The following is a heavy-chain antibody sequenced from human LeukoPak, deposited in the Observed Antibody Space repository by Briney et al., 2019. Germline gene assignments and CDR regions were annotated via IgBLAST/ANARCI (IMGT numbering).Heavy chain of an antibody. J-gene: IGHJ6*03. CDR3: VRGGQCSGGSCYADYFYYYMDV. CDR2: ISYGGGTK. CDR1: GFIFSDYY. D-gene: IGHD2-15*01. V-gene: IGHV3-11*04. Sequence: GGSLRLSCAASGFIFSDYYINWLRQAPGKGLEWVSYISYGGGTKHYADSVKGRFTGSRDNAKNSVILQMNSLRDEDTAVYYCVRGGQCSGGSCYADYFYYYMDVWGKGTTVTVSS.